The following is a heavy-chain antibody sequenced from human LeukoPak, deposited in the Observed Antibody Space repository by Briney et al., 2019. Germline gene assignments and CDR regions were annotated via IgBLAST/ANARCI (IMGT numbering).Heavy chain of an antibody. CDR3: ARGTGWPQFDS. CDR1: GDSVSRNSIA. Sequence: SQTLSLTCAISGDSVSRNSIAWNWIRQSPSRGLEWLGRTYYKSTWYNDYAVSVKSRITISPDTSKNQFSLQLNSVTPEDAAVYYCARGTGWPQFDSWGQGTLVTVSS. CDR2: TYYKSTWYN. J-gene: IGHJ4*02. V-gene: IGHV6-1*01. D-gene: IGHD6-19*01.